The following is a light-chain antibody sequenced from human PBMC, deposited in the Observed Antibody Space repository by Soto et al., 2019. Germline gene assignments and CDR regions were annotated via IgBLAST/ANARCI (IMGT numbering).Light chain of an antibody. CDR2: GAS. Sequence: EIVMTQSPATLSVSPGERAILSCRASQSVRSNLAWYQQKPGQSPRLLIYGASTRATGIPARFSGSGSGTEFTLIISSLQSEDFAVYYCQQYHNWLTFGGGIEVEIK. J-gene: IGKJ4*01. CDR1: QSVRSN. V-gene: IGKV3-15*01. CDR3: QQYHNWLT.